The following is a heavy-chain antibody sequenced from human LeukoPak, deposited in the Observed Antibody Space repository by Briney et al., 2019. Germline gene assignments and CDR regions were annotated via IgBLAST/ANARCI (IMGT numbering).Heavy chain of an antibody. Sequence: GSLRLSCAASGFTFSNYNMNWVRQTPGKGLEWVSSITSSSMYIYYADSVKGRFTISRDNAKNSLYLQMNSLRAEDTAVYYFAREVRGFNYFDYWGQGTLVTVSS. CDR1: GFTFSNYN. CDR3: AREVRGFNYFDY. CDR2: ITSSSMYI. D-gene: IGHD3-10*01. J-gene: IGHJ4*02. V-gene: IGHV3-21*01.